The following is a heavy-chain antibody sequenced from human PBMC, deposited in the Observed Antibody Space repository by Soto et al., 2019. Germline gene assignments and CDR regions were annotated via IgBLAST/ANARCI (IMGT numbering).Heavy chain of an antibody. V-gene: IGHV4-39*01. J-gene: IGHJ3*02. CDR2: IYYSGST. D-gene: IGHD2-15*01. CDR1: GGSISSSSYY. CDR3: ARPLYCSGGSCYSGADAFDI. Sequence: PSETLSLTCTVSGGSISSSSYYWGWIRKPPGKGLEWIGSIYYSGSTYYNPSLKSRVTISVDTSKNQFSLKLSSVTAADTAVYYCARPLYCSGGSCYSGADAFDIWGQGTMVTISS.